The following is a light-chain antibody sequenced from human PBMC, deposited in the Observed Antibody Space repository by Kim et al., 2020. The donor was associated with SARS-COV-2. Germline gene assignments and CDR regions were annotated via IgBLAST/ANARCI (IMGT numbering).Light chain of an antibody. CDR1: SSDVGSYNL. CDR3: CSYAGSGTWV. V-gene: IGLV2-23*02. J-gene: IGLJ3*02. Sequence: QSALTQPASVSGSPGQSTTISCTGTSSDVGSYNLVSWYQQHPGKAPKLIIHEVTKRPSGVSSRFSGSRSGNSASLTISGLQAEDEAEYYCCSYAGSGTWVFGGGTKLTVL. CDR2: EVT.